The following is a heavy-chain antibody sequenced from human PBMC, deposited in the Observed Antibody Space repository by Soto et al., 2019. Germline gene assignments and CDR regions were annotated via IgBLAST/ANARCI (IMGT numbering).Heavy chain of an antibody. CDR3: ARSPQPGIAAAGTSRTFAY. Sequence: SETLSLTCTVSGGSISSYYWSWIRQPPGKGLEWIGYIYYSGSTNYNPSLKSRVTISVDTSKNQFSLKLSSVTAADTAVYYCARSPQPGIAAAGTSRTFAYWGQGTLVTVSS. CDR2: IYYSGST. J-gene: IGHJ4*02. V-gene: IGHV4-59*12. D-gene: IGHD6-13*01. CDR1: GGSISSYY.